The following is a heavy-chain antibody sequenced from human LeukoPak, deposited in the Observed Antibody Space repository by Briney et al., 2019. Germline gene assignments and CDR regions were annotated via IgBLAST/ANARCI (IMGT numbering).Heavy chain of an antibody. D-gene: IGHD3-10*01. V-gene: IGHV3-30*18. J-gene: IGHJ4*02. CDR2: IPYDGSNK. CDR3: AKSVLLWFGESSYYSDY. Sequence: GGSLRLSCAASGFTFSSYGMHWVRQAPGKGLEWVAVIPYDGSNKYYADSVKGRFTISRDNSKNTLYLQMNSLRAEDTAVYYCAKSVLLWFGESSYYSDYWGQGTLVTVSS. CDR1: GFTFSSYG.